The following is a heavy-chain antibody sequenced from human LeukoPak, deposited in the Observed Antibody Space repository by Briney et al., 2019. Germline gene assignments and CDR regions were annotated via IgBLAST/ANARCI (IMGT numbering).Heavy chain of an antibody. CDR2: TYYRSKWYN. V-gene: IGHV6-1*01. Sequence: PSQTLSLTCAISGDSVSSNSAAWNWIRQSPSRGLEWLGRTYYRSKWYNDYADSVKGRITINPDTSKNLFSLQLNSATPEDTAIYYCTRVEYSSSWTPLPFGPWGQGTLVTVSS. D-gene: IGHD6-13*01. CDR3: TRVEYSSSWTPLPFGP. CDR1: GDSVSSNSAA. J-gene: IGHJ5*02.